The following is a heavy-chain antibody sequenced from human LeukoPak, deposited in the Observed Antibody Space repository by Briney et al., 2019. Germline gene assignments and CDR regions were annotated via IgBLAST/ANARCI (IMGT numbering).Heavy chain of an antibody. CDR3: ARDPGDYDSSGYYV. V-gene: IGHV3-30-3*01. CDR2: ISYDGSNK. Sequence: GGSLRLSCAASGFTFSSYAMHWVRQAPGKGLEWVAVISYDGSNKYYADSVKGRFTISRDNSKNTLYLQTNSLRAEDTAVYYCARDPGDYDSSGYYVWGQGTLVTVSS. D-gene: IGHD3-22*01. CDR1: GFTFSSYA. J-gene: IGHJ4*02.